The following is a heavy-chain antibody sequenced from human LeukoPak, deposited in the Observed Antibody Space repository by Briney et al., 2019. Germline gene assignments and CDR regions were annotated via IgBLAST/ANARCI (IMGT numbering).Heavy chain of an antibody. CDR2: IIPIFGTA. CDR1: GGTFSSYA. D-gene: IGHD2-15*01. J-gene: IGHJ6*04. CDR3: ARAANPCSGGSCYYYYGMDV. Sequence: SVKVSCKASGGTFSSYAISWVRQAPGQGLEWMGGIIPIFGTANYAQKFRGRVTITADKSTSTAYMELSSLRSEDTAVYYCARAANPCSGGSCYYYYGMDVWGKGTTVTVSS. V-gene: IGHV1-69*06.